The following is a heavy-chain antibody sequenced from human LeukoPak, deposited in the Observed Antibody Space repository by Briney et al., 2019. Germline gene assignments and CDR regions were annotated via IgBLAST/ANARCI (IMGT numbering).Heavy chain of an antibody. CDR1: GGTFSRSA. V-gene: IGHV1-69*01. D-gene: IGHD3-16*01. CDR2: IIPIFGTA. J-gene: IGHJ4*02. Sequence: SVKVSCKASGGTFSRSAISWVRQAPGQGLEWMGGIIPIFGTANYAQTLQGRVTITADESTRTAYMGLSSLRSEDTAVYYCARAGDDLELNSPFDYWGQGTLVTVSS. CDR3: ARAGDDLELNSPFDY.